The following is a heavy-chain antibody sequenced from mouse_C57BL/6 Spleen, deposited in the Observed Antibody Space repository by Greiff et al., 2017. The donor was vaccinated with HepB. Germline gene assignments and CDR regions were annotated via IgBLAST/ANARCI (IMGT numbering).Heavy chain of an antibody. CDR1: GYAFSSYW. Sequence: VQLQQSGAELVKPGASVKISCKASGYAFSSYWMNWVKQRPGKGLEWIGQIYPGDGDTNYNGKFKGKATLTADKSSSTAYMQLSTLHSEDSAVYFCARRPKFITEAMDYWGQGTSVTVSS. J-gene: IGHJ4*01. CDR3: ARRPKFITEAMDY. D-gene: IGHD1-1*01. CDR2: IYPGDGDT. V-gene: IGHV1-80*01.